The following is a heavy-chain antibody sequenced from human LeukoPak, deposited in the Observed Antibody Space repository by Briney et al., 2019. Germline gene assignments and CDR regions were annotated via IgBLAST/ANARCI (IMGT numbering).Heavy chain of an antibody. CDR3: ARGPRSTISSLNS. V-gene: IGHV4-4*02. CDR1: GGSISSSNW. Sequence: SGTLSLTCAVSGGSISSSNWWSWVRQPPGKGLEWIGEIYHSGSTNYNPSLKSRVTMSVDTSKNHFSLKLTSVTAADTAVYFCARGPRSTISSLNSWGPGVLVTVSS. D-gene: IGHD5/OR15-5a*01. J-gene: IGHJ4*02. CDR2: IYHSGST.